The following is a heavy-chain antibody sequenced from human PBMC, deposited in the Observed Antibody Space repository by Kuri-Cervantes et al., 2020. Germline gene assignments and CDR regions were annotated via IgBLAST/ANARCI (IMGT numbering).Heavy chain of an antibody. V-gene: IGHV1-8*01. Sequence: ASVKVSCKASGYTFTSYDINWVRQAPGQGLEWMGWMNPNSGNTGYAQKFQGRVTMTRNTSTSTAYMELSSLRSEDTAVYYCARGPPAAGYCGGGSCYIDVYWGQGTLVTVSS. J-gene: IGHJ4*02. CDR1: GYTFTSYD. CDR3: ARGPPAAGYCGGGSCYIDVY. CDR2: MNPNSGNT. D-gene: IGHD2-15*01.